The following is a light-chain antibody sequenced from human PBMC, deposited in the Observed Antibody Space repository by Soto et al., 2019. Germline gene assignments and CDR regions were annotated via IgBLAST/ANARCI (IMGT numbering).Light chain of an antibody. J-gene: IGKJ1*01. Sequence: DIQMTQSPSTLSASVGDRVTITCRASQSISSWLAWYQQKPGKAPKLLIYDASSLESGVPSRFSGSGSGTEFTLTISSLQPDDFAVYYCQQFRNWPWTFGQGTKVEV. V-gene: IGKV1-5*01. CDR3: QQFRNWPWT. CDR1: QSISSW. CDR2: DAS.